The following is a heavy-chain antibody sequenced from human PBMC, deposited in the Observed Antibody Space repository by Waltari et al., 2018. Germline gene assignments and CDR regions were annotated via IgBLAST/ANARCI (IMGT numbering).Heavy chain of an antibody. CDR3: ARGLCADVANCYSGTNNFFDP. CDR1: GGSISVNHYY. V-gene: IGHV4-39*01. Sequence: QLQLQESGPGLVKPSETLSLTCVVSGGSISVNHYYWGWIRQPPGKGLEWIEGILYSGTTYYNPSLMRRVSISVDTSQNQFSLRLSSLTAADTAIYYCARGLCADVANCYSGTNNFFDPWGQGTLVTVSS. D-gene: IGHD2-15*01. CDR2: ILYSGTT. J-gene: IGHJ5*02.